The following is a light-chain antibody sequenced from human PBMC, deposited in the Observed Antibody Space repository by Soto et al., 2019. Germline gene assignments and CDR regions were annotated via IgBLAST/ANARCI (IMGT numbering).Light chain of an antibody. J-gene: IGLJ2*01. Sequence: QTVVSQEPSFSVSPGETVTLTCGLTSASVLTSYYPSWYQQTPGQAPRTLIYSTNIRSSGVPDRFSGSILGNKAALTSTGAQADDESDYYCALYVGAGTVVFGGGTTLTVL. CDR3: ALYVGAGTVV. V-gene: IGLV8-61*01. CDR2: STN. CDR1: SASVLTSYY.